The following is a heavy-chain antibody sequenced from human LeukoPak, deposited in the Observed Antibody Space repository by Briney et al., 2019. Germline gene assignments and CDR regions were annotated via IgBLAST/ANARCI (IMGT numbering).Heavy chain of an antibody. CDR1: GFTFSSYA. V-gene: IGHV3-30-3*01. D-gene: IGHD6-13*01. CDR2: ISYDGSNK. J-gene: IGHJ5*02. CDR3: ARSGQQLVLGRNWFDP. Sequence: GRSLRLSCAASGFTFSSYAMHWVRQAPGKGLEWVAVISYDGSNKYYADSVKGRFTISRDNSKNTLYLQMNSLRAEDTAVYYCARSGQQLVLGRNWFDPWGQGTLVTVSS.